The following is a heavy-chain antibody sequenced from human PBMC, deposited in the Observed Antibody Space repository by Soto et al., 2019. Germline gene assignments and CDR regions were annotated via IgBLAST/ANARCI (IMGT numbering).Heavy chain of an antibody. CDR3: AREFGGGSCYSYHCGMDV. CDR2: ISSSSSYI. J-gene: IGHJ6*02. V-gene: IGHV3-21*01. CDR1: GFTFSSYS. D-gene: IGHD2-15*01. Sequence: GSLRLSCAASGFTFSSYSMNWVRQAPGKGLEWVSSISSSSSYIYYADSVKGRFTISRDNAKNSLYLQMNSLRAEDTAVYYCAREFGGGSCYSYHCGMDVWGQGTTVTVSS.